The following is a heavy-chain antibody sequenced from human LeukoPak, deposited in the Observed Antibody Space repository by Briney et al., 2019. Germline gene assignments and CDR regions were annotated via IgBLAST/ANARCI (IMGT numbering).Heavy chain of an antibody. D-gene: IGHD3-16*01. CDR1: GGSFSGYY. V-gene: IGHV4-34*01. Sequence: SETLSLTCAVYGGSFSGYYWSWIRQPPGKGLEWIGEINHSGSTNYNPSLKSRVTISVDTSKSQFSLKLSSVTAADTAVYYCARGGGILRSVPYGGGWGQGTLVTVSS. J-gene: IGHJ4*02. CDR2: INHSGST. CDR3: ARGGGILRSVPYGGG.